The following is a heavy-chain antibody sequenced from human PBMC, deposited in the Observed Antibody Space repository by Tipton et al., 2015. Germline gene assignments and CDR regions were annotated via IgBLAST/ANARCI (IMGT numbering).Heavy chain of an antibody. CDR2: IYYSGTT. V-gene: IGHV4-59*01. J-gene: IGHJ6*02. CDR1: GGSMYSFY. Sequence: TLSLTCTVSGGSMYSFYWSWMRQPPGKGLEWIGHIYYSGTTNYNPSLKSRVTISADMSNNQFSLKLTSVTAADTGVYYCARDGRVAATNYYALDVWGQGTTVTVSS. CDR3: ARDGRVAATNYYALDV. D-gene: IGHD1-26*01.